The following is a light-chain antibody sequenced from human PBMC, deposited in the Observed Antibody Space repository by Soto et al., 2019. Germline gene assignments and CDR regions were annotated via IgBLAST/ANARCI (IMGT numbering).Light chain of an antibody. J-gene: IGLJ1*01. V-gene: IGLV2-14*01. CDR3: SSYTGSSTRA. CDR1: SSDFGDYDY. Sequence: QSVLTQPASVSGSPGQSITISCTGTSSDFGDYDYVSWYLHHPGKVPKLMIYEVSNRPSGVSNRFSGSKSGNTASLTISGLQADDEADYYCSSYTGSSTRALGTGTKVTVX. CDR2: EVS.